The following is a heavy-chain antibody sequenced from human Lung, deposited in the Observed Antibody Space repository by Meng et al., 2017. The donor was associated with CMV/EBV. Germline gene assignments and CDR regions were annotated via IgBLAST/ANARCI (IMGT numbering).Heavy chain of an antibody. Sequence: GGSXRLXCAASGFTFGFYSLNWVRQAPGKGLEWVASITSASRYIFYADSVRGRFTVSRDNAKNSIYLQMNSLRAEDTAVYYCARVWGDYDILTGYYYSYYYYGMDVWXQGTTVTVSS. J-gene: IGHJ6*02. CDR3: ARVWGDYDILTGYYYSYYYYGMDV. CDR1: GFTFGFYS. D-gene: IGHD3-9*01. CDR2: ITSASRYI. V-gene: IGHV3-21*01.